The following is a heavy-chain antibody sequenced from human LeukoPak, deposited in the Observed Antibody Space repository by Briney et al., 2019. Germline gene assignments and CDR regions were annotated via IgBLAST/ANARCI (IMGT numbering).Heavy chain of an antibody. J-gene: IGHJ3*02. CDR1: GGSFSGYY. D-gene: IGHD3-22*01. CDR2: INHSGST. V-gene: IGHV4-34*01. Sequence: PSETLSLTCAVYGGSFSGYYWSWIRQPPGKGLEWIGEINHSGSTNYNPSLKSRVPISVDTSKTQFSLKLSSVTAADTAVYYCARGREERITMIVVVISDAFDIWGQGTMVTVSS. CDR3: ARGREERITMIVVVISDAFDI.